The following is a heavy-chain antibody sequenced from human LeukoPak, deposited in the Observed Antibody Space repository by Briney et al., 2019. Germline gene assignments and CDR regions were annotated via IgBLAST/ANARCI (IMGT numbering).Heavy chain of an antibody. Sequence: VASVKVSCKASGYTFTGYYMHWVRQAPGQGLEWMGWINPNSGGTNYAQKFQGRVTMTRDTSISTAYMELSSLRSEDTAVYYCARVGAVAGTGGRRLGYWGQGTLVTVSS. V-gene: IGHV1-2*02. CDR3: ARVGAVAGTGGRRLGY. CDR2: INPNSGGT. J-gene: IGHJ4*02. D-gene: IGHD6-19*01. CDR1: GYTFTGYY.